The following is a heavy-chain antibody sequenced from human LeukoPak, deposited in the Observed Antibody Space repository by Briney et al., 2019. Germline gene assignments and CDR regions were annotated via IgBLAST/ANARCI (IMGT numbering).Heavy chain of an antibody. Sequence: GGSLRLSCAASEFTFSNYAMSWVRQAPGKGLEWVSGSTGTGYSTYYADSVKGRFTISRDNSKNTLYLQMNSLRAEDTAVYYCAKEGYYDSSGYYWGQGTLVTVSS. V-gene: IGHV3-23*01. CDR1: EFTFSNYA. CDR3: AKEGYYDSSGYY. J-gene: IGHJ4*02. CDR2: STGTGYST. D-gene: IGHD3-22*01.